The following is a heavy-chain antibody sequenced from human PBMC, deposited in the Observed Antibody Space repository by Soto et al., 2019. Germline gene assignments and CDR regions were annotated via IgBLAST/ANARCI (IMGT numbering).Heavy chain of an antibody. J-gene: IGHJ4*02. V-gene: IGHV3-23*01. CDR2: ISGSGVRA. D-gene: IGHD3-10*01. CDR3: TKGYGSSNYHFDY. Sequence: GGSLRLSCAASGFTFRSYAMNWVRQAPGKGPEWVSGISGSGVRADHANSVKGRFTISRDNSKKTLYLQVNSLRDEDTAVYYFTKGYGSSNYHFDYWGLGTQVTVSS. CDR1: GFTFRSYA.